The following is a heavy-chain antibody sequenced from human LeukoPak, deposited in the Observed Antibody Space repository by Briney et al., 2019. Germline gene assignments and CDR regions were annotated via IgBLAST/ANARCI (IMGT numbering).Heavy chain of an antibody. J-gene: IGHJ3*02. CDR1: GGSISSSNW. D-gene: IGHD6-19*01. CDR3: ASRRRIAVAGTAFDI. CDR2: IYHSGST. Sequence: PSGTLSLTCAVSGGSISSSNWWSWVRQPPGKGLEWIGEIYHSGSTNYNPSLKSRVTISVDKSKNQFSLKLSSVTAADTAVYYCASRRRIAVAGTAFDIWGQGTMVTVSS. V-gene: IGHV4-4*02.